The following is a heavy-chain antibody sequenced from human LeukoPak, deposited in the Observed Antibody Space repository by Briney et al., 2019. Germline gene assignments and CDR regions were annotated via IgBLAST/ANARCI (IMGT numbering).Heavy chain of an antibody. CDR3: ATDAGGYSGSYSSYYYYMDV. D-gene: IGHD1-26*01. Sequence: GASVKVSCKVSGYTLTELSMHWVRQAPGKGLEWMGGFDPEDGETIYAQKFQGRVTMTEDTSTGTAYMELSSLRSEDTAVYYCATDAGGYSGSYSSYYYYMDVWGKGTTVTVSS. V-gene: IGHV1-24*01. CDR2: FDPEDGET. CDR1: GYTLTELS. J-gene: IGHJ6*03.